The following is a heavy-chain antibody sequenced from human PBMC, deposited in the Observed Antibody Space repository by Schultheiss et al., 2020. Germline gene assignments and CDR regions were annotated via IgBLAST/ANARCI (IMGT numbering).Heavy chain of an antibody. CDR3: AKMKFGYFDL. V-gene: IGHV3-23*01. J-gene: IGHJ2*01. CDR2: ISGSGGST. Sequence: GGSLRLSCAASGFIFSNYEMNWVRQAPGKGLEWVSAISGSGGSTYYADSVKGRFTISRDNSKNTLYLQMNSLRAEDTAVYYCAKMKFGYFDLWGRGTLVTVSS. CDR1: GFIFSNYE.